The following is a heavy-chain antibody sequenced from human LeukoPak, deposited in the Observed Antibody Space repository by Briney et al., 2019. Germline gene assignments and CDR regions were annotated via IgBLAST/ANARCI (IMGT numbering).Heavy chain of an antibody. J-gene: IGHJ6*03. Sequence: PGGSLRLSCAASGFTFSNAWMSWLRQAPGKGLAWVGRIKSKTDGGTTEYAAHVKGRFTISRDDSKNTLYLQMNSLKTEDTAVYYCTTLKDIVVVVAATPDYYYYMDVWGKGTTVTVSS. CDR1: GFTFSNAW. V-gene: IGHV3-15*01. D-gene: IGHD2-15*01. CDR2: IKSKTDGGTT. CDR3: TTLKDIVVVVAATPDYYYYMDV.